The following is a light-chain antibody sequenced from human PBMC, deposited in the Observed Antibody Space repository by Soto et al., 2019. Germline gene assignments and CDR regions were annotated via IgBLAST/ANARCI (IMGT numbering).Light chain of an antibody. V-gene: IGKV3-15*01. J-gene: IGKJ1*01. CDR1: QSVSRK. CDR3: QQYNSRHTRT. CDR2: GAS. Sequence: ETVMTQSPHTLSLSPGLRFILSCRASQSVSRKLALYQQKPGQAPRLVVYGASTRATGIPARFSGSGSGTEFTLTISSLKSEDLAVYYCQQYNSRHTRTFGQGTKVDIK.